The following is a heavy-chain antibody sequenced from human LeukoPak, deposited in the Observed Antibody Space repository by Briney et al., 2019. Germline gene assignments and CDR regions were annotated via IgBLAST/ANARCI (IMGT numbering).Heavy chain of an antibody. J-gene: IGHJ5*02. V-gene: IGHV4-61*02. CDR2: IYTSGST. CDR3: ARGEEPPRFDP. CDR1: GGSISSGSYY. Sequence: NSSETLSLTCTVSGGSISSGSYYWSWIRQPAGKGLEWIGRIYTSGSTNYNPSLRSRVTISLDTSKNQFSLKLNSVAAADTAVYYCARGEEPPRFDPWGQGTLVTVSS.